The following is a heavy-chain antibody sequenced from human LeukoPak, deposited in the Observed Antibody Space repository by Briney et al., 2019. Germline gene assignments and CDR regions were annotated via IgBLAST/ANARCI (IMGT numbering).Heavy chain of an antibody. V-gene: IGHV3-33*06. D-gene: IGHD3-10*01. J-gene: IGHJ4*02. CDR2: ISNDGSKT. CDR1: GFTFSLYG. CDR3: AKDSRGANFFGDFDY. Sequence: PGGSLRPSCAASGFTFSLYGMHWVRQAPGKGLEWVALISNDGSKTYYADSVKGRFTISRDNSKNTVYLQVSSLRADDTAVYYCAKDSRGANFFGDFDYWGQGTLVTVSS.